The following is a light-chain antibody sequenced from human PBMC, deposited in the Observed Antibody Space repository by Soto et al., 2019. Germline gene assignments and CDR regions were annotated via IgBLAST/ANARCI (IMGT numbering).Light chain of an antibody. Sequence: QSALTQPASVSGSPGQSITISCTGTSSDVGGYNYVSWYQQHPGKAPKLMIYDVSNRPSGVSNRFSGSKSGNTASLTISGPQAEDEAYYFLSPYTSSNLSFGGGTQLTVL. CDR2: DVS. V-gene: IGLV2-14*01. CDR1: SSDVGGYNY. J-gene: IGLJ2*01. CDR3: SPYTSSNLS.